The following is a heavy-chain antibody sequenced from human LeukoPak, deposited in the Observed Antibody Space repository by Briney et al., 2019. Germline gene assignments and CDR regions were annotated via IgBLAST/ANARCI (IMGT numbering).Heavy chain of an antibody. CDR3: VSGKYYDFWSDHYLQHIDY. J-gene: IGHJ4*02. CDR1: GGSISRSSYY. Sequence: SETLSLTCTVSGGSISRSSYYWGWIRQPPGKGLEWIGSMYNSGSTYYNPSLQSRVTISVDTSKNQFSLKLNSVTAADTAVYYCVSGKYYDFWSDHYLQHIDYWGQGTLVTVSS. V-gene: IGHV4-39*07. D-gene: IGHD3-3*01. CDR2: MYNSGST.